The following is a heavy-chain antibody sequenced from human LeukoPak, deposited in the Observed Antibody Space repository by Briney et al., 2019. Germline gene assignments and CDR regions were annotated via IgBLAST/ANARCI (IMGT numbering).Heavy chain of an antibody. V-gene: IGHV3-72*01. J-gene: IGHJ5*02. D-gene: IGHD2-15*01. CDR2: IRNRANRYST. CDR1: GFSFSDHY. CDR3: VSGFCSRDNCYSSPGWFDP. Sequence: PGGSLRLSCAASGFSFSDHYMDRVRQAPGKGLEWIGRIRNRANRYSTDYATSVKGRFTVSRDDSQNSLYLQMNSLKPEDTAIYYCVSGFCSRDNCYSSPGWFDPWGQGTRVTVSS.